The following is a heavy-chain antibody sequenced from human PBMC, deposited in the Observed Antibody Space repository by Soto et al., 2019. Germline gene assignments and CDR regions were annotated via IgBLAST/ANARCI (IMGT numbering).Heavy chain of an antibody. Sequence: QVQLVQSGAEVKKPGSSVKVSCKASGGTFSSLAISWVRQAPGQGLEWMGGLVPVFGTANYAQKFQGRVTITADTSTSTSYMELGSLISEDTAVYYCARSPGVFDYWGQGTLVTVSS. J-gene: IGHJ4*02. CDR1: GGTFSSLA. D-gene: IGHD3-10*01. CDR2: LVPVFGTA. CDR3: ARSPGVFDY. V-gene: IGHV1-69*06.